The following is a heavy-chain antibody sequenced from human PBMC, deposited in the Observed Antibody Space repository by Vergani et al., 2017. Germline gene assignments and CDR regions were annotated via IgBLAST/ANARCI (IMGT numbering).Heavy chain of an antibody. Sequence: VQLVESGGGLVQPGRSLRLSCVTSGFDFSDYYMAWIRQAPGKGPEWIAYISHRGTTISYAESVKGRFTISRDNSKKLLYLQMNSLRADDTALYFCARDYGSSGFQYWGQGTRVTVSS. D-gene: IGHD3-22*01. J-gene: IGHJ4*02. CDR2: ISHRGTTI. V-gene: IGHV3-11*04. CDR1: GFDFSDYY. CDR3: ARDYGSSGFQY.